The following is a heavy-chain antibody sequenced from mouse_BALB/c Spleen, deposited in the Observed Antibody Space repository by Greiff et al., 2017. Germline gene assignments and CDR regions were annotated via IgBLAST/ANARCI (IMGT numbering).Heavy chain of an antibody. J-gene: IGHJ1*01. V-gene: IGHV5-6-5*01. CDR3: ARGLNYYGSSYDWYFDV. Sequence: EVHLVESGGGLVKPGGSLKLSCAASGFTFSSYAMSWVRQTPEKRLEWVASISSGGSTYYPDSVKGRFTISRDNARNILYLQMSSLRSEDTAMYYCARGLNYYGSSYDWYFDVWGAGTTVTVSS. CDR1: GFTFSSYA. CDR2: ISSGGST. D-gene: IGHD1-1*01.